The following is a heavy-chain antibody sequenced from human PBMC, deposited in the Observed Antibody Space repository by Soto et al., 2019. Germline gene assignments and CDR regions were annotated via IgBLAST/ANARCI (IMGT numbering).Heavy chain of an antibody. CDR1: GFTFSDYY. J-gene: IGHJ6*02. D-gene: IGHD3-3*01. V-gene: IGHV3-11*01. CDR2: ISSSGSTI. Sequence: QVQLVESGGGLVKPGGSLRLSCAASGFTFSDYYMSWIRQAPGKGLEWVSYISSSGSTIYYADSVKGRFTISRDNAKNSLYLQMNSLRAEDTAVYSCARVSPGRGAYYDFWSGYFVGHAPLQQSGGMDVWGQGTTVTVSS. CDR3: ARVSPGRGAYYDFWSGYFVGHAPLQQSGGMDV.